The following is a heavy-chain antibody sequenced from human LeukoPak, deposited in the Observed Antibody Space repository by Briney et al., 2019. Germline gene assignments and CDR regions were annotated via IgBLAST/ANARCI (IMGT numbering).Heavy chain of an antibody. V-gene: IGHV1-46*01. Sequence: ASVKVSCKASGYTFTSYYMHWVRQAPGQGLEWMGIINPSGGSTGYAQKFQGRVTMTRDTSTSTVYMELSSLRSEDTAVYYCARAGRGAVAEPDFDYWGQGTLVTVSS. CDR1: GYTFTSYY. D-gene: IGHD6-19*01. CDR2: INPSGGST. J-gene: IGHJ4*02. CDR3: ARAGRGAVAEPDFDY.